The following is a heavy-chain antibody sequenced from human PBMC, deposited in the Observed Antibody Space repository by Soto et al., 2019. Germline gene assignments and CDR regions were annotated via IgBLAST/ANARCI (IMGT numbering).Heavy chain of an antibody. J-gene: IGHJ3*02. CDR3: AGLGHSLALFDI. CDR2: IDPRDSDT. CDR1: GDIFSGYW. D-gene: IGHD2-21*01. V-gene: IGHV5-10-1*01. Sequence: GASLKISCKGSGDIFSGYWISWVRQMPGKGLDWMGKIDPRDSDTNYSPSFQGHVTILVDKSIATAYLQWSRLKASDTAIYYGAGLGHSLALFDIWGKGALVTV.